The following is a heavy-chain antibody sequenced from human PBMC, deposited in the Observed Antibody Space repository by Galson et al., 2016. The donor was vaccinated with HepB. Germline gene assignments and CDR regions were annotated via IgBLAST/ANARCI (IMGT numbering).Heavy chain of an antibody. CDR2: VSFDGRKK. CDR3: TRAATVDQDFYYYAMDV. CDR1: GFTFSNYA. Sequence: SLRLSCAASGFTFSNYAMPWVRQAPGKGLEWVAVVSFDGRKKYYADSMKGRFTISRDNAKNTLYLQMNSLRAEDTAVYYCTRAATVDQDFYYYAMDVWGQGTTVTVSS. V-gene: IGHV3-30*04. J-gene: IGHJ6*02. D-gene: IGHD4-23*01.